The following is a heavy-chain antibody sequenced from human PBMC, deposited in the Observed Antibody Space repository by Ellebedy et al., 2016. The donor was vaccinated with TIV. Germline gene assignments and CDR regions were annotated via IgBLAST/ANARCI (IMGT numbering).Heavy chain of an antibody. CDR1: GFTFRSSE. J-gene: IGHJ4*02. CDR3: ATDEIGERDFDY. CDR2: IPTDDSRR. D-gene: IGHD1-1*01. V-gene: IGHV3-48*03. Sequence: GESLKISCVASGFTFRSSEMNWVRQAPGQGLEWLAFIPTDDSRRGYADSVKGRFIISRDNAKNSLYLQMNSLRAEDTAVYYCATDEIGERDFDYWGQGTLVTVSS.